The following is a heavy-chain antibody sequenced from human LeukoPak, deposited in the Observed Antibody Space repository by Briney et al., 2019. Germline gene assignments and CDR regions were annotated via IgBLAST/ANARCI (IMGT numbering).Heavy chain of an antibody. V-gene: IGHV4-59*01. D-gene: IGHD3-16*02. Sequence: SETLSLTCTVSGGSISSYYRSWIRQPPGKGLEWIGYIYYSGSTNYNPSLKSRVTIPVDTSKNQFSLKLSSVTAADTAGYYCARDSVWGSYHYFDPGGQGTLVTVSS. CDR3: ARDSVWGSYHYFDP. CDR1: GGSISSYY. CDR2: IYYSGST. J-gene: IGHJ5*02.